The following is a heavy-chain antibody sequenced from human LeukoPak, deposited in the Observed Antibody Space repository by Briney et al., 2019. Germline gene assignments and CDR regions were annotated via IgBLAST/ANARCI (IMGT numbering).Heavy chain of an antibody. CDR1: GFTFSSYA. D-gene: IGHD3-3*01. V-gene: IGHV3-23*01. Sequence: GGSLRLSCAASGFTFSSYAMSWVRQAPGKGLEWVSAICGSGGSTYYADSVKGRFTISRDNSKNTLCLQMNSLRAEDTAVYYCAKGYDFWSGYYHDDAFDIWGQGTMVTVSS. CDR2: ICGSGGST. J-gene: IGHJ3*02. CDR3: AKGYDFWSGYYHDDAFDI.